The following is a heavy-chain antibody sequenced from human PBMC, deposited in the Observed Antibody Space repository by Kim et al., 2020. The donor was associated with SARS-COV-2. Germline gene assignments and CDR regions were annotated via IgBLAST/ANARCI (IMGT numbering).Heavy chain of an antibody. CDR3: ARDGEYYDFWSGYLNYYYYMDV. CDR2: IWYDGSNK. J-gene: IGHJ6*03. CDR1: GFTFSSYG. Sequence: GGSLRLSCAASGFTFSSYGMHWVRQAPGKGLEWVAVIWYDGSNKYYADSVKGRFTISRDNSKNTLYLQMNSLRAEDTAVYYCARDGEYYDFWSGYLNYYYYMDVWGKGTTVTVSS. D-gene: IGHD3-3*01. V-gene: IGHV3-33*01.